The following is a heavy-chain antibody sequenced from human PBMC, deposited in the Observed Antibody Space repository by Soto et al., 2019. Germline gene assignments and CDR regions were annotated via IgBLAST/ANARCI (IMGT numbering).Heavy chain of an antibody. J-gene: IGHJ4*02. Sequence: GGSLRLSCGASGFDFSNYWMHWVRQAPGKGLVWVSRINGDGSDTKYADSVKGRFTISRDNAKNSLYLQMNSLRAEDTAVYYCEGFDYWGQGTLVTVSS. CDR3: EGFDY. CDR2: INGDGSDT. V-gene: IGHV3-74*03. CDR1: GFDFSNYW.